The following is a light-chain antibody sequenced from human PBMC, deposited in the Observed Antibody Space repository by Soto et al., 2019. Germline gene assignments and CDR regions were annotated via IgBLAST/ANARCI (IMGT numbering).Light chain of an antibody. Sequence: QSALTQPPSASGSPVQSVTISCTGTSSDVGGYNYVSWYQQHPGKAPKLMISEVRKRPSGVTDRFSGSKSGNTASLTVSGLQAEDEADYYCSSYAGSLYVFGTGTKLTVL. CDR1: SSDVGGYNY. CDR2: EVR. CDR3: SSYAGSLYV. J-gene: IGLJ1*01. V-gene: IGLV2-8*01.